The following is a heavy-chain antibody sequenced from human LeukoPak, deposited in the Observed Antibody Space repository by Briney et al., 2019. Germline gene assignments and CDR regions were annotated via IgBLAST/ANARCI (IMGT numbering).Heavy chain of an antibody. Sequence: VASVKVSCKASGYTFTGYYMHWVRQAPGQGLEWMGWINPNSGGTNYAQNFQGRVTMTRDTSISTAYMELNRLRSDDTAVYYCAREVYDFWSRPFDYWGQGTLVTVSS. V-gene: IGHV1-2*02. CDR3: AREVYDFWSRPFDY. D-gene: IGHD3-3*01. CDR2: INPNSGGT. J-gene: IGHJ4*02. CDR1: GYTFTGYY.